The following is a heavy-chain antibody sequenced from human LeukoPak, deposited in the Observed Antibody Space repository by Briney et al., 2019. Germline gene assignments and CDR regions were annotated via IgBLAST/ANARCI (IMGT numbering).Heavy chain of an antibody. Sequence: GGSLRLSCAASGFTFSNAWMSWVRQAPGKGLEWVGRIKSKTDGGTTDYAAPVKGRFTISRDDSKNTLYLQMNSLKTEDTAVYYCTTVGYCSGGSCYSNYYYGMDVWGQGTTVTVSS. J-gene: IGHJ6*02. D-gene: IGHD2-15*01. CDR3: TTVGYCSGGSCYSNYYYGMDV. CDR2: IKSKTDGGTT. CDR1: GFTFSNAW. V-gene: IGHV3-15*01.